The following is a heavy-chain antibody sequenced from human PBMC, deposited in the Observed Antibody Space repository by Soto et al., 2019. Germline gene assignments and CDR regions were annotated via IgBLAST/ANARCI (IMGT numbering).Heavy chain of an antibody. V-gene: IGHV5-51*01. CDR3: ARPHYYDSSGYYWFAFDI. CDR2: IYPGHSDT. CDR1: GYIFTNYW. Sequence: GESLKISCQASGYIFTNYWIGWVRQMPEKGLEWMGIIYPGHSDTRYSPSFQGQVTISADKSISTAYLQWSSLKASDTAMYYCARPHYYDSSGYYWFAFDIWGQGTMVTVSS. J-gene: IGHJ3*02. D-gene: IGHD3-22*01.